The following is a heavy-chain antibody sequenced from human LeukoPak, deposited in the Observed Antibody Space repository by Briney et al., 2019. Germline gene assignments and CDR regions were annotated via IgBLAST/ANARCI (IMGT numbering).Heavy chain of an antibody. CDR2: ISWNSGSI. CDR1: GFTFDDYA. Sequence: GRSLRLSCAASGFTFDDYAMHWVRQAPGKGLEWVSGISWNSGSIGYADSVKGRFTISRDNAKNSLYLQMNSLRAEDTALYYCAKDSGGDYGYYYYGMDVWGQGTTATVSS. V-gene: IGHV3-9*01. J-gene: IGHJ6*02. D-gene: IGHD4-17*01. CDR3: AKDSGGDYGYYYYGMDV.